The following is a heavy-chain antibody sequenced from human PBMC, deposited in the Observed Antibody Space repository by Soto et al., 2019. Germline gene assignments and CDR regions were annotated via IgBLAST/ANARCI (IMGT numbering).Heavy chain of an antibody. CDR1: GYAISSGYY. Sequence: SETLSLTCAVSGYAISSGYYWGWIRQPPGKGLEWIGSIHHSGSTYYNPSLKSRVTISVDKSKNQFSLRLSSVTAADTAVYYCARALVLTGIQGWYFDLWGRSTLVTVSS. V-gene: IGHV4-38-2*01. J-gene: IGHJ2*01. D-gene: IGHD1-1*01. CDR2: IHHSGST. CDR3: ARALVLTGIQGWYFDL.